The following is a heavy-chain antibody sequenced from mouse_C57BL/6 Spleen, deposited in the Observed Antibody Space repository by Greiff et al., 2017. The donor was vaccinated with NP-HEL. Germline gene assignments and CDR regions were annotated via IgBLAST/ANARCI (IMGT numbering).Heavy chain of an antibody. V-gene: IGHV1-59*01. J-gene: IGHJ3*01. CDR2: IDPSDSYT. CDR1: GYTFTSYW. D-gene: IGHD2-3*01. CDR3: ARGIYDGYYGFAY. Sequence: VQLQQPGAELVRPGTSVKLSCKASGYTFTSYWMHWVKQRPGQGLEWIGVIDPSDSYTNYNQKFKGKATLTVDTSSSTAYMQLSSLTSEDSAVYYCARGIYDGYYGFAYWGQGTLVTVSA.